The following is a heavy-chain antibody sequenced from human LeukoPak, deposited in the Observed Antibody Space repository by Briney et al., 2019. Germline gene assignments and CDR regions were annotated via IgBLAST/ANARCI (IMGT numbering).Heavy chain of an antibody. CDR3: ARATGYYDTSSYNH. CDR1: GSSISTYY. Sequence: SETLSLTCTVPGSSISTYYWNWIRQPAGKGLQWIGRISASGSTSGSTNYNPSLKSRVTMSVDTSKNQFSLKLYSVNAADTAIYYCARATGYYDTSSYNHWGQGTLVTVSS. CDR2: ISASGSTSGST. V-gene: IGHV4-4*07. D-gene: IGHD3-22*01. J-gene: IGHJ5*02.